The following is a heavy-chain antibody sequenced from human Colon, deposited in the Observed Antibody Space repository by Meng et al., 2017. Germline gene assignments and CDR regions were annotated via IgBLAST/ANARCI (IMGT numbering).Heavy chain of an antibody. J-gene: IGHJ4*02. V-gene: IGHV3-48*03. CDR2: ISSSGSTI. CDR1: GFTFSSYE. D-gene: IGHD5-18*01. Sequence: GESLKISCAASGFTFSSYEMNWVRQAPGKGLEWVSYISSSGSTIYYADSVKGRFTISRDNAKNSLYLQMNSLRAEDTAVYYCAREGSQDTAMVSGDYWGQGTLVTVS. CDR3: AREGSQDTAMVSGDY.